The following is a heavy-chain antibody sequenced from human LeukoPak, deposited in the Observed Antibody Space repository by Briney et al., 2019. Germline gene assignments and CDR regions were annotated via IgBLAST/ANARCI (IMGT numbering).Heavy chain of an antibody. Sequence: GASVTVSCKASGYTFTSYDINWVRQAPGQGLEWMGWMNPNSGNTDYAHTFQGRVTITRHTSISTAYMELSSLRSEDTAVYYCASWSTSGAARDDYWGQGTLVSVFS. CDR1: GYTFTSYD. CDR3: ASWSTSGAARDDY. D-gene: IGHD6-6*01. J-gene: IGHJ4*02. CDR2: MNPNSGNT. V-gene: IGHV1-8*01.